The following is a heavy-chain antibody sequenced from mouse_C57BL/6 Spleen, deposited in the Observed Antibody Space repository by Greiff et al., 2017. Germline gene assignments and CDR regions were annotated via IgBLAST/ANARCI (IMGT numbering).Heavy chain of an antibody. D-gene: IGHD2-4*01. V-gene: IGHV1-63*01. J-gene: IGHJ2*01. Sequence: VKLVESGAELVRPGTSVKMSCKASGYTFTNYWIGWAKQRPGHGLEWIGDIYPGGGYTNYNEKFKGKATLTADKSSSTAYMQFSSLTSEDSAIYYCARGRLRYFDYWGQGTTLTVSS. CDR3: ARGRLRYFDY. CDR2: IYPGGGYT. CDR1: GYTFTNYW.